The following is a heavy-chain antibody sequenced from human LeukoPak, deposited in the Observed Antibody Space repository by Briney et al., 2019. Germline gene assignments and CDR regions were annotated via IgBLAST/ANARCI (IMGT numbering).Heavy chain of an antibody. V-gene: IGHV1-69*05. CDR2: IIPIFGPA. J-gene: IGHJ6*03. D-gene: IGHD3-10*01. CDR1: VGTFINYA. CDR3: ANAAYYYGSGSYYRDYYYMDV. Sequence: ASVKVSCKASVGTFINYAIGWVRQAPGQGLDWMGGIIPIFGPAHYAQKFQGRVSMTRDTSISTAYMELSRLRSDDTAVYYCANAAYYYGSGSYYRDYYYMDVWGKGTTVTISS.